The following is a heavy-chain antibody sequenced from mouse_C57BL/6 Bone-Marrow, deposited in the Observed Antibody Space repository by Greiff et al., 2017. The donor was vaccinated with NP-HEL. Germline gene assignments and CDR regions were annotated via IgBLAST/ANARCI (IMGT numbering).Heavy chain of an antibody. Sequence: EVMLVESGGGLVKPGGSLKLSCAASAFTFSSYTMSWVRQTPEKRLEWVATISGGGGNTYYPDSVKGRFTISRDNAKNTLYLQMSSLRSEDTALYYCARQQWDRDFDYWGQGTTLTVSS. D-gene: IGHD3-3*01. J-gene: IGHJ2*01. CDR3: ARQQWDRDFDY. CDR2: ISGGGGNT. CDR1: AFTFSSYT. V-gene: IGHV5-9*01.